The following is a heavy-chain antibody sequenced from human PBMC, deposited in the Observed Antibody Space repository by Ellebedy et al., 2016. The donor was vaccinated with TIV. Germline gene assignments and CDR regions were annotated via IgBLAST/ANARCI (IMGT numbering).Heavy chain of an antibody. CDR1: GGSFSGYY. D-gene: IGHD1-1*01. J-gene: IGHJ4*02. Sequence: MPGGSLRLSCAVYGGSFSGYYWSCIRQPPGKGLEWIGEINHSGSTNYNPSLKSRVTISGDTPKNHFSLRLRSVTAADTAVYYCATYNMGRLDHWGQGTLDTVSS. CDR2: INHSGST. CDR3: ATYNMGRLDH. V-gene: IGHV4-34*01.